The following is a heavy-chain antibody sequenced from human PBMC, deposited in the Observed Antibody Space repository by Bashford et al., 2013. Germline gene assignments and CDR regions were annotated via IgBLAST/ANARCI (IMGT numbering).Heavy chain of an antibody. CDR3: ASLIVATSSWFDP. CDR2: ISPNSGGT. J-gene: IGHJ5*02. V-gene: IGHV1-2*06. D-gene: IGHD5-12*01. CDR1: GYTVSHYY. Sequence: ASVKVSCKASGYTVSHYYIHWIRQAPGQGLEWMGRISPNSGGTLYAQKFHDRVTMTGDRSINTAYMELSRLRYDDSAVYYCASLIVATSSWFDPWGQGTQVTVSS.